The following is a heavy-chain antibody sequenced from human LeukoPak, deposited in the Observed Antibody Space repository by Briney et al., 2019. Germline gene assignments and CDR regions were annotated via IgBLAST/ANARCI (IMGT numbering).Heavy chain of an antibody. J-gene: IGHJ6*02. V-gene: IGHV3-30*18. CDR2: MSYNGNTK. CDR1: GFTFSSYG. Sequence: GGSLRLSCAASGFTFSSYGMHWVRQAPGKGLEWVAVMSYNGNTKYYADSVKGRFTISRDNSKNTLYLQMNSLRAEDTAVYYCAKGYYDSTTNYYYYGMDVWGQGTAVTVSS. CDR3: AKGYYDSTTNYYYYGMDV. D-gene: IGHD2/OR15-2a*01.